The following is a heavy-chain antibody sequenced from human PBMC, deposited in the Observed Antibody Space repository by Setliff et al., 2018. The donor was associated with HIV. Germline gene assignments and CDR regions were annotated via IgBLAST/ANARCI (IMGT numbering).Heavy chain of an antibody. D-gene: IGHD3-22*01. CDR1: GLSFSASY. J-gene: IGHJ2*01. V-gene: IGHV4-34*01. CDR2: ISQSGDT. Sequence: PSETLSLTCAVSGLSFSASYWSWVRQPPGKGLQWIGEISQSGDTNYNPSLTSRVTISVDKSKNQFSLKLSSVTAADTAVYYCARKFYYDSGGFYYENWYFDLWGRGTLVTVSS. CDR3: ARKFYYDSGGFYYENWYFDL.